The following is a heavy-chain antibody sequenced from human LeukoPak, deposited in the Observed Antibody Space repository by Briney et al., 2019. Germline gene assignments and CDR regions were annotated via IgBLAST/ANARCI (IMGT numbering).Heavy chain of an antibody. D-gene: IGHD3-22*01. CDR1: GFTFDDYG. Sequence: GGYLRLYCVASGFTFDDYGMGWVRQVPWKGRKWVSGTNWNGGSTGYADSVKGRFTISRDNAKNSLYLQMNSLRAEDTAIYYCARGTEVYYDSSSYYSYWGQGTLVTVSS. CDR3: ARGTEVYYDSSSYYSY. CDR2: TNWNGGST. V-gene: IGHV3-20*04. J-gene: IGHJ4*02.